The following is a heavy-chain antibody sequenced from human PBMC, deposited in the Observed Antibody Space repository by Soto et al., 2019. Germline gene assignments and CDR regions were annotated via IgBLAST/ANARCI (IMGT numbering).Heavy chain of an antibody. V-gene: IGHV3-30*03. D-gene: IGHD2-21*01. CDR3: SGEVAAGY. J-gene: IGHJ4*02. Sequence: QVQLVESGGGVVQPGRTLRLSCAGSGFTVSTYGMHWVRQAPGKGLEWVAVISRAGGTKYYADSVKGRFTISRDNSRKSLFVEMNSLRGDDMAFYYCSGEVAAGYLGQVTMVTFCS. CDR1: GFTVSTYG. CDR2: ISRAGGTK.